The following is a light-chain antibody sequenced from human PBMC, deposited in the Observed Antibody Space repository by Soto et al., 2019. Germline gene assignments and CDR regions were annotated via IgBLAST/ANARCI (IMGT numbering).Light chain of an antibody. Sequence: QDVLTQSPSASASLGASVKLTCTLSSGHSSYAIAWHQQQPEKGPRYLMKLNSDGSHSKGDGIPDRFSGPSSGAERYLTISSLQSEDEADYYCQTWGTGPRVFGGGTKLTVL. J-gene: IGLJ3*02. CDR1: SGHSSYA. CDR2: LNSDGSH. CDR3: QTWGTGPRV. V-gene: IGLV4-69*01.